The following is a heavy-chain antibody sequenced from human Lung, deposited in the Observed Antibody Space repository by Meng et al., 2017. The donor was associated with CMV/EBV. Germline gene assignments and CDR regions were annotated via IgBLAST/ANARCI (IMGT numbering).Heavy chain of an antibody. CDR2: SYHSGTT. D-gene: IGHD5-18*01. J-gene: IGHJ4*02. CDR1: GYFITTGFH. Sequence: LXCTVSGYFITTGFHWGWIRQPPGKGLEWIGSSYHSGTTYYNPSLGSRLTMSVDTSKNHFSLKLSSVTAADTAVYYCARANTAMGPFDSWGKGTLVNVYS. CDR3: ARANTAMGPFDS. V-gene: IGHV4-38-2*02.